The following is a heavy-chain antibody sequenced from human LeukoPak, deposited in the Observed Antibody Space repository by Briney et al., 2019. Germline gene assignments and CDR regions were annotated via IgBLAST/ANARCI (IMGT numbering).Heavy chain of an antibody. V-gene: IGHV4-34*01. D-gene: IGHD2-8*01. CDR3: ARDCLVWNYYYYYMDV. J-gene: IGHJ6*03. CDR2: INHSGST. Sequence: SETLSLTCAVYGGSFSGYYWSWIRQPPGKGLEWIGEINHSGSTNYNPSLKSRVTISVDTSKNQFFLKLSSVTAPDTAVYYCARDCLVWNYYYYYMDVWGKGTTATVSS. CDR1: GGSFSGYY.